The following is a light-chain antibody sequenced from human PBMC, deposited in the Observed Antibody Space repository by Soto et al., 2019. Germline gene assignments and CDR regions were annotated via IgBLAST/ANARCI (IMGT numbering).Light chain of an antibody. CDR1: SGDVGSYNY. CDR3: SSYTTSNTLV. V-gene: IGLV2-14*03. Sequence: QSALAQPASMSGSPGQSITISCTGTSGDVGSYNYVSWYQQHPGKAPKLMIYDVSDRPSGVSNRFSGSKSGNTASLTISGLQAEDEANYYCSSYTTSNTLVFGGGTKLTVL. CDR2: DVS. J-gene: IGLJ2*01.